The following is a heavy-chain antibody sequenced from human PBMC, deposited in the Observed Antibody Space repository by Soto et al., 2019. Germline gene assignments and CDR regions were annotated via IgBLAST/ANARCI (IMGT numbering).Heavy chain of an antibody. D-gene: IGHD6-13*01. V-gene: IGHV3-11*01. CDR2: ISGSGSTI. CDR1: GFTFSDYY. Sequence: GGSLRLSCAASGFTFSDYYMSWFRQAPGKGLEWVSYISGSGSTIHDADSVKGRFTISRDNAKNSLYLQMNSLRAEDTAVYYCARVGSIEAAGTPDYWDQGTLVTVSS. CDR3: ARVGSIEAAGTPDY. J-gene: IGHJ4*02.